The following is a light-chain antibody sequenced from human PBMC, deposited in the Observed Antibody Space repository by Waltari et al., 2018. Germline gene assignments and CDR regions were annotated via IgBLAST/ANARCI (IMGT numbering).Light chain of an antibody. Sequence: QAGLTQPPSVSKGLRQTATLTCSGNSKNVGDEGAYWLQQHQGHPPKVLSYRNTHRPSGVSERFSASRSGNTASLTIIGLQPEDEADYDCSAWYGSLNTWLFGGGTELTVL. V-gene: IGLV10-54*04. CDR3: SAWYGSLNTWL. CDR1: SKNVGDEG. CDR2: RNT. J-gene: IGLJ3*02.